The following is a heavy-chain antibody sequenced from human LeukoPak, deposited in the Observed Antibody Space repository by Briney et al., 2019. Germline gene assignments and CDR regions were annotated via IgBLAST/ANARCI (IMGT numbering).Heavy chain of an antibody. CDR1: GYTFTSYD. V-gene: IGHV1-8*01. CDR3: ARDGTGTDYYYYSMDV. J-gene: IGHJ6*02. CDR2: MNPNSGNT. D-gene: IGHD1-7*01. Sequence: GASVKVSCKASGYTFTSYDINWVRQATGQGLEWMGWMNPNSGNTGYAQKLQGRVTMTTDTSTSTAYMELRSLRPGDTAVYYCARDGTGTDYYYYSMDVWGQGTTVTVSS.